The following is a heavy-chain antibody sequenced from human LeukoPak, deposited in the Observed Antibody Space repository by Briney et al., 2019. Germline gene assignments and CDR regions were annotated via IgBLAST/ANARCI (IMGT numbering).Heavy chain of an antibody. J-gene: IGHJ4*02. CDR1: GGSFSGYY. D-gene: IGHD6-19*01. CDR3: ARGLAVAGRYFDY. Sequence: SETLSLTCAVYGGSFSGYYWSWIRQPPGKGLEWIGEINHSGSTNYNPSLKSRVTISVDTSKNQFSLKLSSVTAADTAVYYCARGLAVAGRYFDYWGQGTLVTVSS. CDR2: INHSGST. V-gene: IGHV4-34*01.